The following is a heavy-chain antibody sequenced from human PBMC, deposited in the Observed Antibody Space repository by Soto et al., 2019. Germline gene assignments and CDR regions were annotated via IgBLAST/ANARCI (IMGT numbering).Heavy chain of an antibody. D-gene: IGHD6-19*01. Sequence: EVQLLESGGGFVQPGGSLRLSCAASGFTFSSYAMSWVRQAPGKGREWVSAISGSGGSTYYADSVKGRFTISRDNSKNTLYLQMNSLRAEDTAVYYCAKVGQRIAVAGTFDYWGQGTLVTVSS. CDR2: ISGSGGST. V-gene: IGHV3-23*01. J-gene: IGHJ4*02. CDR1: GFTFSSYA. CDR3: AKVGQRIAVAGTFDY.